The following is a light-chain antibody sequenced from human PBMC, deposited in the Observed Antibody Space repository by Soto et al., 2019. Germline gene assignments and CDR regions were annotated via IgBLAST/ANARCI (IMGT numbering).Light chain of an antibody. CDR2: GAS. Sequence: EVVMTQSPATLSVSPGERATLSCRASESVNSNYLAWYQQKPGQAPRLLIYGASSRATGIPDRFSGGGSGTDFTLTITRLEPEDFAMYYCQQYGSPPTTFGQGTRLEIK. CDR1: ESVNSNY. V-gene: IGKV3-20*01. CDR3: QQYGSPPTT. J-gene: IGKJ5*01.